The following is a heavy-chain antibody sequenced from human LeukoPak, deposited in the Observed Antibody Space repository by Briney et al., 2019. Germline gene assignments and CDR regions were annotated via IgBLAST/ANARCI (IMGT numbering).Heavy chain of an antibody. CDR2: IRSKTYTGTT. CDR1: GFTFGDCA. CDR3: TRALRIAVAGTQYYFDF. J-gene: IGHJ4*02. D-gene: IGHD6-19*01. Sequence: GGSLRLSCTASGFTFGDCAMSWVRQAPGKGLEWVAFIRSKTYTGTTDYAASVKGRFTISRDDSKGIAYLQMNSLKTEDTAVYYCTRALRIAVAGTQYYFDFWGQGTLVTASS. V-gene: IGHV3-49*04.